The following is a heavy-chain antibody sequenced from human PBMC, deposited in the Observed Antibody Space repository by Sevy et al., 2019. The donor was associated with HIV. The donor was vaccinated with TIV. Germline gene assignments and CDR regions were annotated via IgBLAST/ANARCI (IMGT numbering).Heavy chain of an antibody. D-gene: IGHD1-20*01. CDR3: ARDGLTHGGMDV. CDR2: TFYRSNWYN. CDR1: GDSVSSNNAA. Sequence: SQTLSLTCAISGDSVSSNNAAWNWIRQSPSRGLEWLGRTFYRSNWYNDYAVSVKGRITINPDTSKNQLSLQLTSVTPEDTAVYYCARDGLTHGGMDVWGQGTTVTVSS. J-gene: IGHJ6*02. V-gene: IGHV6-1*01.